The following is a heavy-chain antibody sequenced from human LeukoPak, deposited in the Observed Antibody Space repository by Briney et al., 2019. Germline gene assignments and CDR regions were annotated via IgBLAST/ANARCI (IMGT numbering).Heavy chain of an antibody. CDR2: IYYSGST. Sequence: PSETLSLTCTVSGGSISSSNSYWVWIRQPPGKGLEWIGSIYYSGSTYYNPSLKSRVTISVDTSKNQFSLKLSSVTAADTAVYYCASPKQDSSGYYPYYFDYWGQGTLVTVSS. V-gene: IGHV4-39*07. D-gene: IGHD3-22*01. J-gene: IGHJ4*02. CDR3: ASPKQDSSGYYPYYFDY. CDR1: GGSISSSNSY.